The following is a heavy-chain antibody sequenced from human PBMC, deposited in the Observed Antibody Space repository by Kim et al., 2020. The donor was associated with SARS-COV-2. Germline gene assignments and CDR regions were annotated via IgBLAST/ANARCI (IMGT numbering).Heavy chain of an antibody. V-gene: IGHV7-4-1*02. CDR1: GYTFTSYA. CDR2: INTNTGNP. J-gene: IGHJ2*01. CDR3: ARRRDGYPTRPFWYFDL. D-gene: IGHD5-12*01. Sequence: ASVKVSCKASGYTFTSYAMNWVRQAPGQGLEWMGWINTNTGNPTYAQGFTGRFVFSLDTSVSTAYLQISSLKAEDTAVYYCARRRDGYPTRPFWYFDLWGRGTLVTVSS.